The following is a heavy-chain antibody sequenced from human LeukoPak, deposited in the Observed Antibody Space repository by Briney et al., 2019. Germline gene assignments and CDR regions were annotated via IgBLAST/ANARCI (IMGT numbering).Heavy chain of an antibody. D-gene: IGHD6-13*01. Sequence: GGSLRLPCAGSGFTFSRYSMNWVRQAPGKGLEWVSTISSHSIYIYYADSVKGRFTISRDNAKNSLSLQMNSLRAEDTAVYYCTRDASLSQPGGFDYWGQGTLVTVSS. V-gene: IGHV3-21*01. CDR1: GFTFSRYS. J-gene: IGHJ4*02. CDR3: TRDASLSQPGGFDY. CDR2: ISSHSIYI.